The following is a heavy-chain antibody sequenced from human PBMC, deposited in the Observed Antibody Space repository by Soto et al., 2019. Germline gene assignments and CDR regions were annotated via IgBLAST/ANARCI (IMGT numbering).Heavy chain of an antibody. CDR1: DGSISSGDYY. D-gene: IGHD6-19*01. CDR3: ARRAVAGTSWFDP. V-gene: IGHV4-30-4*01. J-gene: IGHJ5*02. CDR2: ISYTGSN. Sequence: PSETLSLTCTVSDGSISSGDYYWSCTRQPPGKGLECIGYISYTGSNYYNPSLKSRVTLSVDTSKNQFSLKLASVTAADTAVYYCARRAVAGTSWFDPWGQGTQVTVS.